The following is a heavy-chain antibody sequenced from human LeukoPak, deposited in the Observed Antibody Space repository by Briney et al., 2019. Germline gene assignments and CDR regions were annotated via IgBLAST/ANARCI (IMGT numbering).Heavy chain of an antibody. J-gene: IGHJ4*02. V-gene: IGHV3-21*01. D-gene: IGHD3-22*01. Sequence: GGSLRLSCAASGFTFSSYSMNWVRQAPGKGLEWVSSISSSSSYIYYSDSVKGRFTISRDNAKNSLYLQMNSLRAEDTAVYYCARVGYDSSGYLDYWGQGTLVTVSS. CDR2: ISSSSSYI. CDR3: ARVGYDSSGYLDY. CDR1: GFTFSSYS.